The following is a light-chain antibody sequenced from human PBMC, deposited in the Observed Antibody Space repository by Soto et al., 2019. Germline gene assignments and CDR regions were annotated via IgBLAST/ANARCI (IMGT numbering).Light chain of an antibody. Sequence: EIVLTQSPGTLSLSPGERATLSCRASQSVNSNYLAWYQRKPCQAPRLLIYGASNRATDIPYRFSASGSGTVFTLTITRLEAEDFAVYYCQQYDSTPPTCGQGTKVEVK. J-gene: IGKJ1*01. CDR2: GAS. CDR1: QSVNSNY. V-gene: IGKV3-20*01. CDR3: QQYDSTPPT.